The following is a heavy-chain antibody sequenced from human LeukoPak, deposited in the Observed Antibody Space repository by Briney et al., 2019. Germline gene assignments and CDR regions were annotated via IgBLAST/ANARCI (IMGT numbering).Heavy chain of an antibody. CDR2: VLDSERT. D-gene: IGHD5-18*01. CDR1: GDSISSHY. V-gene: IGHV4-59*11. J-gene: IGHJ4*02. Sequence: AETLSLTCTVSGDSISSHYWSWIRQPPGKGLEWIGYVLDSERTKDNPSLKSRATLSADTYKNQFSPRLTSVPAADSAMYYCATIKRGSIFGYFDFWGQGVLVTVSS. CDR3: ATIKRGSIFGYFDF.